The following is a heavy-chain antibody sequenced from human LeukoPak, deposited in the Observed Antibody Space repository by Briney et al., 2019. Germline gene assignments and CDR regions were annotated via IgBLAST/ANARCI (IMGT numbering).Heavy chain of an antibody. D-gene: IGHD5-12*01. CDR3: ARGRNVVATSGYFDY. V-gene: IGHV3-30*02. J-gene: IGHJ4*02. CDR2: IRYDGSNK. CDR1: GFTFSSYG. Sequence: GGSLRLSCAASGFTFSSYGMHWVRQAPGKGLEWVAFIRYDGSNKYYADSLKGRFTISRDNSKNTLYLQMNSLRVDDTALYYCARGRNVVATSGYFDYWGQGTLVTVSS.